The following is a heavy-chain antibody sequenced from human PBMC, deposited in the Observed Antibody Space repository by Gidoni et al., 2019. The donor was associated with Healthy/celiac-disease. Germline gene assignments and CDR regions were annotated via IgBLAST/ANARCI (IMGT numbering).Heavy chain of an antibody. Sequence: QVQLVQSGAEVKKPGSSVKVSCKASGGTLSSYTIRWVRQAPGQGLEWMGRIIPILGIANYAQKFQGRVTITADKSTSTAYMELSSLRSEDTAVYYCARGYYDFWSGYYYYYGMDVWGQGTTVTVSS. D-gene: IGHD3-3*01. J-gene: IGHJ6*02. V-gene: IGHV1-69*02. CDR1: GGTLSSYT. CDR2: IIPILGIA. CDR3: ARGYYDFWSGYYYYYGMDV.